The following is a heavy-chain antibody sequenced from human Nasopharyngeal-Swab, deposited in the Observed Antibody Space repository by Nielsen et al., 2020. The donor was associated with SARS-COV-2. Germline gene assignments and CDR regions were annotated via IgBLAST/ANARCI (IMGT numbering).Heavy chain of an antibody. J-gene: IGHJ5*02. V-gene: IGHV3-74*01. CDR1: GFTFNTYS. Sequence: GGSLRLSCAASGFTFNTYSMTWVRQAPGKGLEWVSLINGGGSLTYYADSVKGRFTISRDNAKNTLYLQMNNLRAEDTALYYCARDVAGADSAWGQGTLVTVSS. CDR3: ARDVAGADSA. D-gene: IGHD2-21*01. CDR2: INGGGSLT.